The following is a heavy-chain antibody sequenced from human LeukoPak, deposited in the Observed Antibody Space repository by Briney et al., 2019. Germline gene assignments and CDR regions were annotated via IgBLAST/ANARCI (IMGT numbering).Heavy chain of an antibody. Sequence: GGSLRLPCAASGFTFSSYAMSWVRQAPGKGLEWVSAISGSGGSTYYADSVKGRFTISRDNSKNTLYLQMNSLRAEDTAVYYCAKDHDFWSGYYLFDYWGQGTLVTVSS. D-gene: IGHD3-3*01. CDR2: ISGSGGST. CDR1: GFTFSSYA. V-gene: IGHV3-23*01. J-gene: IGHJ4*02. CDR3: AKDHDFWSGYYLFDY.